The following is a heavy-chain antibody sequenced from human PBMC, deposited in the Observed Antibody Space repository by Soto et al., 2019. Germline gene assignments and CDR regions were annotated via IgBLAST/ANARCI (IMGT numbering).Heavy chain of an antibody. D-gene: IGHD1-20*01. J-gene: IGHJ5*02. CDR2: IDSSSVYI. CDR3: VRESISGTGWFET. CDR1: GFSLSDYS. V-gene: IGHV3-21*01. Sequence: GGSLRLSCAASGFSLSDYSMNWVRQAPGKRLEWVSSIDSSSVYIYYADSLKGRFTISRDNAKNSLYLQMNSLRAEDTAVYYCVRESISGTGWFETWGQGTLVTVSA.